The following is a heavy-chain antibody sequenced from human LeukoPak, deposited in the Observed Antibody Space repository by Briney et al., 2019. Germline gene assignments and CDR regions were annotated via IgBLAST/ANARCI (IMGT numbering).Heavy chain of an antibody. Sequence: PSETLSLTCTVSGGSIGSYYWSWIRQPPGKGLEWIGYIYYSGSTNYNPSLKSRVTISVDTSKNQFSLKLSSVTAADTAVYYCARGLEYFDYWGQGTLVTVSS. J-gene: IGHJ4*02. D-gene: IGHD1-1*01. CDR1: GGSIGSYY. CDR3: ARGLEYFDY. V-gene: IGHV4-59*12. CDR2: IYYSGST.